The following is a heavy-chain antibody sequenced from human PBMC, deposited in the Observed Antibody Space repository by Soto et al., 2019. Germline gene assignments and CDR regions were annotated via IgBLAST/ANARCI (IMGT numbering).Heavy chain of an antibody. J-gene: IGHJ5*02. CDR1: GDSIRSGNHY. V-gene: IGHV4-39*07. CDR2: INHTGGT. CDR3: ATRITVFGLLIPPFDP. Sequence: PSETLSLTCTVSGDSIRSGNHYWSWIRQPPGKGLEWIGEINHTGGTHYNPSLKSRVTMSVDTSKNQFSLRLSSVTAADTAIYYCATRITVFGLLIPPFDPWGQGTQVTVSS. D-gene: IGHD3-3*01.